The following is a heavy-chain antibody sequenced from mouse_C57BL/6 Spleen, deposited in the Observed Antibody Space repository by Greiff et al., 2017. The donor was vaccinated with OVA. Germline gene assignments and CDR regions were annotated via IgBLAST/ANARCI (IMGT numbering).Heavy chain of an antibody. CDR2: INPNNGGT. Sequence: EVQLQQSGPELVKPGASVKISCKASGYTFTDYYMNWVKQSHGKSLEWIGDINPNNGGTSYNQKFKGKATLTVDKSSSTAYMELRSLTSEDSAVYYCARGGGYGNYVYYFDYWGQGTTLTVSS. D-gene: IGHD2-1*01. J-gene: IGHJ2*01. CDR3: ARGGGYGNYVYYFDY. V-gene: IGHV1-26*01. CDR1: GYTFTDYY.